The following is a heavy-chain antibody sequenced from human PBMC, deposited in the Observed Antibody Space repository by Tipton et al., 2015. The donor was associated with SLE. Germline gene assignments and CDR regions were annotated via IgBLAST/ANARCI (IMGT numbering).Heavy chain of an antibody. V-gene: IGHV3-33*01. D-gene: IGHD6-6*01. CDR1: GFTFSSYG. J-gene: IGHJ6*02. Sequence: SLRLSCAASGFTFSSYGMHWVRQAPGKGLEWVAVIWYDGSNKYYVDSVKGRFTISRDNSKNTLYLQMNSLRAEDTAVYYCAGQLSYYYGMDVWGQGTTVTVSS. CDR2: IWYDGSNK. CDR3: AGQLSYYYGMDV.